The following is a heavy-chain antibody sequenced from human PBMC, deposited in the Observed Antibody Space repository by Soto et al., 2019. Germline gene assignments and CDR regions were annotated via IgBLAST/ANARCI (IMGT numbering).Heavy chain of an antibody. CDR1: GGSISSSSYY. CDR3: ARHLSFHCSGGSCYFDY. J-gene: IGHJ4*02. Sequence: SEPLSLTCTVSGGSISSSSYYWGWIRQPPGKGLEWIGSIYYSGSTYYNPSLKSRVTISVDTSKNQFSLKLSSVTAADTAVYYCARHLSFHCSGGSCYFDYWGQGTLVTVSS. D-gene: IGHD2-15*01. CDR2: IYYSGST. V-gene: IGHV4-39*01.